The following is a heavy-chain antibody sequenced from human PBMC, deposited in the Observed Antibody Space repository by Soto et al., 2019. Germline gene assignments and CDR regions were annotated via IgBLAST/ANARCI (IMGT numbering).Heavy chain of an antibody. V-gene: IGHV3-20*03. Sequence: SSDDTGMNWVRQAPGKGLEWVSGINWNGDSTTYADSVTGRFTISRDNAKNSLYLQMNSLIAEDTALYYRPREIPYGGGLAYWGQGT. J-gene: IGHJ4*02. CDR2: INWNGDST. CDR1: SSDDTG. CDR3: PREIPYGGGLAY. D-gene: IGHD4-17*01.